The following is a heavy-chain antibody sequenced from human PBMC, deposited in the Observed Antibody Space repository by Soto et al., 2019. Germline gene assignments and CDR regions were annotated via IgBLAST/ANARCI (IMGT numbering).Heavy chain of an antibody. Sequence: SETLSLTCTVSGGSISSGGYYWSWIRQHPGKGLEWIGYIYYSGSTYYNPSLKSRVTISVDTSKNQFSLKLSSVTAADTAVYYCARDRYCSGGSCYSFWFDPWGQGTLVTSPQ. J-gene: IGHJ5*02. V-gene: IGHV4-31*03. CDR2: IYYSGST. CDR3: ARDRYCSGGSCYSFWFDP. CDR1: GGSISSGGYY. D-gene: IGHD2-15*01.